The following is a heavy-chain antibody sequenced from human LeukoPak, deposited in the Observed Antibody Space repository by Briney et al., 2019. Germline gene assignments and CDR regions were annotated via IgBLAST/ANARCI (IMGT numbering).Heavy chain of an antibody. D-gene: IGHD6-19*01. V-gene: IGHV3-23*01. J-gene: IGHJ6*03. Sequence: GGSLRLSCAASGFAFSSFAMGWVRQSPGKGLEWLSTISDGGNTTFYADSVKGRFTISRDQSKNTLYLHMDSLRPDDTAIYYCTKELHVAVAVADYYYFYMDVWAEGPRSPSP. CDR1: GFAFSSFA. CDR3: TKELHVAVAVADYYYFYMDV. CDR2: ISDGGNTT.